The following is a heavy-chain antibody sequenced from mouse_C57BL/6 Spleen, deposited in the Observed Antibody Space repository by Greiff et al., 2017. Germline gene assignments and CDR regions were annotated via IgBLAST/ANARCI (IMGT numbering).Heavy chain of an antibody. J-gene: IGHJ2*01. Sequence: VQLQQSGAELVKPGASVKLSCTASGFTIKDYYMHWVKQRPEQGLEWIGRIDPGDGETNYAAKFQGKATITADTSSNTAYLQLSSLTSEDTAVYYCASDSTGYDYGYWGQGTTLTVSS. V-gene: IGHV14-2*01. CDR1: GFTIKDYY. CDR2: IDPGDGET. CDR3: ASDSTGYDYGY. D-gene: IGHD3-2*01.